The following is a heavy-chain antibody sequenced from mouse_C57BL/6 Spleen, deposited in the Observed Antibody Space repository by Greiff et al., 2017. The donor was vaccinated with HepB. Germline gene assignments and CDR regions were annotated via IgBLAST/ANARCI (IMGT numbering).Heavy chain of an antibody. J-gene: IGHJ2*01. CDR3: ARRLRRGGGYFDD. D-gene: IGHD2-2*01. CDR1: GFTFTSYW. Sequence: QVQLQQPGAELVMPGASVKLSCKASGFTFTSYWMPWVKQRPGQGLEWIGEIDPSDRYTNYNQKFKGKSTLTVDKSSSTAYMQLSSLTSEDSAVYYCARRLRRGGGYFDDWGQGTTLTVAS. V-gene: IGHV1-69*01. CDR2: IDPSDRYT.